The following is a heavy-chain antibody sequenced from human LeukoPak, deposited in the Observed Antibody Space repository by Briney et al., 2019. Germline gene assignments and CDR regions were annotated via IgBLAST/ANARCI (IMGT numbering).Heavy chain of an antibody. Sequence: ASVKVSCKASGYTFTSYYMHWVRQAPGQGLEWMGIINPSGGSTSYAQKFQGGVTMTRDTSTSTVYMELSSLRSEDSAVYYCARDAHYDILTGWFDYWGQGTLVTVSS. CDR3: ARDAHYDILTGWFDY. CDR1: GYTFTSYY. V-gene: IGHV1-46*01. J-gene: IGHJ4*02. D-gene: IGHD3-9*01. CDR2: INPSGGST.